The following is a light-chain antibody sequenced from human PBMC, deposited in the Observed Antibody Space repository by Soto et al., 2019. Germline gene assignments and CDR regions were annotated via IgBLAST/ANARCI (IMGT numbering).Light chain of an antibody. Sequence: DIQMTQSPSSLSASVGDTVTISCRASQSISSYLSWYQQKPGKAPKLLIFAASSLESGVPSRFSGSGSGTDYTLTISSLQPEDFATYHCQQSYNMPWTFGQGTKVEI. V-gene: IGKV1-39*01. CDR3: QQSYNMPWT. CDR2: AAS. CDR1: QSISSY. J-gene: IGKJ1*01.